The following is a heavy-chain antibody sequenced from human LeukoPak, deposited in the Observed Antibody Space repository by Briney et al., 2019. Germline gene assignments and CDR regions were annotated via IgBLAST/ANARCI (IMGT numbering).Heavy chain of an antibody. V-gene: IGHV1-2*02. CDR1: GYPFTDYF. CDR2: INPNSGGT. Sequence: ASVKVSCKASGYPFTDYFIHWVRQAPGHGLEWMGWINPNSGGTNYAQKFQGRVTMTRDTSISTAYMELSRLRSDDTAVYYCAREPDVEGGCWGQGTLVTVSS. D-gene: IGHD6-19*01. J-gene: IGHJ4*02. CDR3: AREPDVEGGC.